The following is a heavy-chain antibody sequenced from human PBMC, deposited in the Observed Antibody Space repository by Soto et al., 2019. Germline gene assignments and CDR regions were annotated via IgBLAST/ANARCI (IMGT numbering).Heavy chain of an antibody. CDR2: ISYDGSNK. CDR1: GFTFSSYG. CDR3: AKDWRGGQLGPPFDY. Sequence: GSLRLSCAASGFTFSSYGMHWVRQAPGKGLEWVAVISYDGSNKYYADSVKGRFTISRDNSKNTLYLQMNSLRAEDTAVYYCAKDWRGGQLGPPFDYWGQGTLVTVSS. D-gene: IGHD6-6*01. J-gene: IGHJ4*02. V-gene: IGHV3-30*18.